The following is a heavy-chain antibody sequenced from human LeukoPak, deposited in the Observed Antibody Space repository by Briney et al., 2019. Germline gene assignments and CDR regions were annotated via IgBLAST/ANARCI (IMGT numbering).Heavy chain of an antibody. Sequence: SETLSLTCAVYGGSFSGYYWSWIRQPPGKGLEWIGEINHSGSTNYNPSPKGRVTISVDTSKNQFSLKLSSVTAADTAVYYCARGIRRYFDQMGLWSNLRYFDLWGRGTLVTVSS. D-gene: IGHD3-9*01. V-gene: IGHV4-34*01. CDR2: INHSGST. J-gene: IGHJ2*01. CDR1: GGSFSGYY. CDR3: ARGIRRYFDQMGLWSNLRYFDL.